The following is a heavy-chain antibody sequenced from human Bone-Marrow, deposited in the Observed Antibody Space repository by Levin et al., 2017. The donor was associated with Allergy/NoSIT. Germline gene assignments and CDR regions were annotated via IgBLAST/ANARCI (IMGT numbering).Heavy chain of an antibody. J-gene: IGHJ4*02. D-gene: IGHD3-10*01. CDR2: IYPRDSDA. CDR1: GYLFTDFW. Sequence: GESLKISCKASGYLFTDFWIGWVRQLPGKGLEWLGIIYPRDSDARYRPSFQGQVSISVDKSLNTVYLQWISLKASDTATYFCAKKEAGYGSETIDYWGQGTRVTVSS. V-gene: IGHV5-51*01. CDR3: AKKEAGYGSETIDY.